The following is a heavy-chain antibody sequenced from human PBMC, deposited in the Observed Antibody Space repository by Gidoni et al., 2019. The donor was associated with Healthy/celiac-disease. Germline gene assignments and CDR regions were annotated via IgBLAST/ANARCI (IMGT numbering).Heavy chain of an antibody. Sequence: EVQLVESGGGLVKPGRSLRLSCTASGFTFGDYAMSWFRQAPGKGLEWVGFIRSKAYGGTTEYAASVKGRFTISRDDSKSIAYLQMNSLKTEDTAVYYCTREPLEFDYGGNSSYGNAFDIWGQGTMVTVSS. CDR2: IRSKAYGGTT. CDR3: TREPLEFDYGGNSSYGNAFDI. D-gene: IGHD4-17*01. CDR1: GFTFGDYA. J-gene: IGHJ3*02. V-gene: IGHV3-49*05.